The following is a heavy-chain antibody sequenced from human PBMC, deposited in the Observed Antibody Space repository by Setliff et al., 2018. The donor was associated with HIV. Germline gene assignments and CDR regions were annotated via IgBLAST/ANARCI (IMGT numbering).Heavy chain of an antibody. J-gene: IGHJ6*03. CDR3: ARYGEFHYYYYYYMDV. Sequence: SLTCSVSGASISSSAYYWSWIRQPAGKGLEWIGHIYTSGSTNYNPSLKSRVTISVDTSKNQFSLKLSSVTAADTAVYYCARYGEFHYYYYYYMDVWGKGTTVTVSS. CDR2: IYTSGST. CDR1: GASISSSAYY. V-gene: IGHV4-61*09. D-gene: IGHD3-10*01.